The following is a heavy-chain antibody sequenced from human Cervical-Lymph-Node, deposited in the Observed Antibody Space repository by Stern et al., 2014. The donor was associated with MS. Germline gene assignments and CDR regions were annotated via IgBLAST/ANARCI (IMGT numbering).Heavy chain of an antibody. D-gene: IGHD2-21*01. CDR1: GGTFSTNA. Sequence: QVQLGQSGAEVKKPGSSVKVSCKASGGTFSTNAFSLVRQAPGQGLEWMGGIIHLFGTATYAPKFQGRVTISEDKSTTTAYMELSSLTSEDTAVYYCARDPPEMEVIGAPNPLDYWGQGTLVTVSS. V-gene: IGHV1-69*06. CDR2: IIHLFGTA. CDR3: ARDPPEMEVIGAPNPLDY. J-gene: IGHJ4*02.